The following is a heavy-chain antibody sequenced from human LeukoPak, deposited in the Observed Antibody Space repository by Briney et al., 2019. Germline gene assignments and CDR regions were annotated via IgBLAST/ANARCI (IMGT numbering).Heavy chain of an antibody. CDR3: ARHRYCSSTSCYWLSY. D-gene: IGHD2-2*01. J-gene: IGHJ4*02. CDR2: IYSGGST. Sequence: GGSLRLSCAASGFTVSSNYISWVRQAPGKGLEWVSVIYSGGSTYYADSVKGRFTISRDNSKNTLYLQMNSLRAEDTAVYYCARHRYCSSTSCYWLSYWGQGTLVTVSS. CDR1: GFTVSSNY. V-gene: IGHV3-53*01.